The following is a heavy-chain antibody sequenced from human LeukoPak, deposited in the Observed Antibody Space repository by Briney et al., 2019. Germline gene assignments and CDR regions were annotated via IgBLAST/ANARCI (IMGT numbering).Heavy chain of an antibody. CDR3: ARSITMVRGNYYFDY. V-gene: IGHV3-30-3*01. Sequence: PGRSLRLSCAASGFTFSSYAMHWVRQAPGKGLEWVAVISYDGSNKYYADSVKGRFTISRDNAKNSLYLQMNSLRAEDTAVYYCARSITMVRGNYYFDYWGQGTLVTVSS. J-gene: IGHJ4*02. CDR2: ISYDGSNK. CDR1: GFTFSSYA. D-gene: IGHD3-10*01.